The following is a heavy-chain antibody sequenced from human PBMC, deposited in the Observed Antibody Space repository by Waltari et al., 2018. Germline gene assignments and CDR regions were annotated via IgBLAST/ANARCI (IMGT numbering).Heavy chain of an antibody. D-gene: IGHD3-16*02. J-gene: IGHJ4*02. CDR2: MRGRGGST. CDR1: GFTVSSYA. CDR3: AKATLTFGGVIASNDY. Sequence: EVQLLESGGGLVQPGGSLRLSCAASGFTVSSYAMSWVRQATGKGLEWVSAMRGRGGSTYYAESVKGRFTIARDNSKNTLYLQMNSLRAEDTAVYYCAKATLTFGGVIASNDYWGQGTLVTVSS. V-gene: IGHV3-23*01.